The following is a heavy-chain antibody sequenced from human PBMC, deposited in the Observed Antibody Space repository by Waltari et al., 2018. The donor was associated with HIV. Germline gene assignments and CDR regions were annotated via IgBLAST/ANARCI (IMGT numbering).Heavy chain of an antibody. Sequence: EVQLVETGGGLIQPGGSLRLSCAASGLSVSSNYMNWVRQAQGKGLGWVSVIYRSGDAYYADFVKGRFTISRDNSKNTLYLQMNSLRAEDTAVYYCARVRSIMGRFLGFDYWGQGTLVTVSS. J-gene: IGHJ4*02. CDR3: ARVRSIMGRFLGFDY. V-gene: IGHV3-53*02. D-gene: IGHD3-3*02. CDR2: IYRSGDA. CDR1: GLSVSSNY.